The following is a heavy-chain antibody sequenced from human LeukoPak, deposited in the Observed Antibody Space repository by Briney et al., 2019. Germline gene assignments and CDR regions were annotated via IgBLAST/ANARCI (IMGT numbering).Heavy chain of an antibody. CDR3: GVAYSYSSGWYN. CDR1: GGTFSSYA. D-gene: IGHD6-19*01. V-gene: IGHV1-69*13. Sequence: GASVKVFCKASGGTFSSYAISWVRQAPGQGLEWMGGIIPIFGTANYAQKFQGRVTITADESTSTAYMELSSLRSEDTAVYYCGVAYSYSSGWYNWGQGTLVTVSS. CDR2: IIPIFGTA. J-gene: IGHJ4*02.